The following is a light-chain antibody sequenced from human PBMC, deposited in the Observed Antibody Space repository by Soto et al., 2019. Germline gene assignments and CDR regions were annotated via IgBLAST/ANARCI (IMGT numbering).Light chain of an antibody. CDR2: GAS. CDR1: QSVSSSY. Sequence: EIVLRQSPGTLSLSPGERATLSCRASQSVSSSYLAWYQQKPGQAPRLLIYGASSRATGIPDRFSGSGSGTDFTLTISSLQAEDSAVYFCQQFNNLPTWTFCHGTKVDI. CDR3: QQFNNLPTWT. J-gene: IGKJ1*01. V-gene: IGKV3-20*01.